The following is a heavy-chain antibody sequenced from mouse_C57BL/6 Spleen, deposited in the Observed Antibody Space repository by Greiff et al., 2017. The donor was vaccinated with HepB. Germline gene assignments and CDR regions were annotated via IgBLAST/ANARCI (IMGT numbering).Heavy chain of an antibody. CDR2: INYDGSST. V-gene: IGHV5-16*01. CDR1: GFTFSDYY. D-gene: IGHD2-4*01. CDR3: AREGLTGAMDY. Sequence: EVKLMESEGGLVQPGSSMKLSCTASGFTFSDYYMAWVRQVPEKGLEWVANINYDGSSTYYLDSLKSRFIISRDNAKNILYLQMSSLKSEDTATYYCAREGLTGAMDYWGQGTSVTVSS. J-gene: IGHJ4*01.